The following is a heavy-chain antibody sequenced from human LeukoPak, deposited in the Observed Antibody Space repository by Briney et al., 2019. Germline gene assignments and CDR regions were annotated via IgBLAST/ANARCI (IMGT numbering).Heavy chain of an antibody. CDR3: PRDFFNYYGSGSYSIHGMDV. D-gene: IGHD3-10*01. J-gene: IGHJ6*02. CDR2: IYTSGST. Sequence: TSETLSLTCTVSGGSISSYYWSCIRQPAGKGLEWIGRIYTSGSTNYNPSLKSRVTMSVDTSKNQFSLKLSSLTAADTAVYYCPRDFFNYYGSGSYSIHGMDVWGQGITVIVSS. V-gene: IGHV4-4*07. CDR1: GGSISSYY.